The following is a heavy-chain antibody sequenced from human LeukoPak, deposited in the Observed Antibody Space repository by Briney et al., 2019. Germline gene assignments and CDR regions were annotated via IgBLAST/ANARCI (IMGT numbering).Heavy chain of an antibody. V-gene: IGHV5-51*01. CDR1: GYSFTSYW. D-gene: IGHD5-12*01. CDR3: ARHVRGYSGYDSIAAGYYYGMDV. Sequence: AGESLKISCKGSGYSFTSYWIGWVRQMPGKGLEWMGIIYPGDSDTRYSPSFQDQVTISADKSISTAYLQWSSLKASDTAMYYCARHVRGYSGYDSIAAGYYYGMDVWGQGTTVTVSS. CDR2: IYPGDSDT. J-gene: IGHJ6*02.